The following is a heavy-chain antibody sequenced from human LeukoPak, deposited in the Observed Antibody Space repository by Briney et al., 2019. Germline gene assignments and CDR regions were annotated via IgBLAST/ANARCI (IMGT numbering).Heavy chain of an antibody. CDR2: IIPLLNTS. CDR1: GGTFRSKA. Sequence: ASVKVSCKASGGTFRSKAINWVRQAPGQGLEWMGGIIPLLNTSIYAQKFQGRVTIITDESATTADMELNSLRSEGTAVYFCARGFSSSWSYFENWGQGTLVTVSS. J-gene: IGHJ4*02. D-gene: IGHD6-13*01. CDR3: ARGFSSSWSYFEN. V-gene: IGHV1-69*05.